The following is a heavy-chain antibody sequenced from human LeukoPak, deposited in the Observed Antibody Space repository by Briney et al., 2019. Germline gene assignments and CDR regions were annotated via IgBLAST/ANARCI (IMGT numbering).Heavy chain of an antibody. CDR3: ARHEAYSSGWVDY. CDR1: GGSISSSGSY. D-gene: IGHD6-19*01. J-gene: IGHJ4*02. CDR2: IHYIGST. V-gene: IGHV4-39*01. Sequence: PSETLSLTCTVSGGSISSSGSYWGWVRQPPAKGLEWIGNIHYIGSTYYNPSLKSRVTISVDTSKNQFSLSLSSVTAADTAVYYCARHEAYSSGWVDYWGQGTLVTVSS.